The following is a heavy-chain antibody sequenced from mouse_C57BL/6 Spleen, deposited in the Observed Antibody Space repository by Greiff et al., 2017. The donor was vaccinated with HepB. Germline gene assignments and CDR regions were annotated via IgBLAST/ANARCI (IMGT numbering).Heavy chain of an antibody. CDR1: GYTFTSYG. J-gene: IGHJ2*01. D-gene: IGHD1-1*01. CDR3: ARRVITTVVAGVDY. Sequence: VQLQESGAELARPGASVKLSCKASGYTFTSYGISWVKQRTGQGLEWIGEIYPRSGNTYYNEKFKGKATLTADKSSSTAYMELRSLTSEDSAVYFSARRVITTVVAGVDYWGQGTTLTVSS. CDR2: IYPRSGNT. V-gene: IGHV1-81*01.